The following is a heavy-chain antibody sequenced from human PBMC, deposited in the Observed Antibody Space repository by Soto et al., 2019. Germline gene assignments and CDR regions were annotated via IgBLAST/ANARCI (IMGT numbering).Heavy chain of an antibody. J-gene: IGHJ4*02. D-gene: IGHD3-10*01. CDR1: AGSINTAASS. CDR3: AVYYGSPLAVY. V-gene: IGHV4-30-2*01. CDR2: IYHGGTT. Sequence: QLQLQESGSGLVKPSQTLSLTCTVSAGSINTAASSWAWFRQPPGEGLAFIGYIYHGGTTFLNPSLRSRLIISVERSTNQFSLKLGSVTAADTAVYYCAVYYGSPLAVYWGQGTIVTVSS.